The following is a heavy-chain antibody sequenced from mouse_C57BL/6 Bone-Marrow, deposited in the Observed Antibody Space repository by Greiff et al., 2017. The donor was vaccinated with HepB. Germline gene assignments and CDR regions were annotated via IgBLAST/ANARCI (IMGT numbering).Heavy chain of an antibody. V-gene: IGHV1-69*01. CDR2: IDPSDSHT. D-gene: IGHD3-2*02. Sequence: QVQLQQPGAELVMPGASVKLSCKASGYTFTSYWMHWVKQRPGQGLEWIGEIDPSDSHTNYNQKFKGKSTLTVDKSSSTAYMQLSSLTSEDSAVYYCAREGGTAQATSWFAYWGQGTLVTVSA. J-gene: IGHJ3*01. CDR3: AREGGTAQATSWFAY. CDR1: GYTFTSYW.